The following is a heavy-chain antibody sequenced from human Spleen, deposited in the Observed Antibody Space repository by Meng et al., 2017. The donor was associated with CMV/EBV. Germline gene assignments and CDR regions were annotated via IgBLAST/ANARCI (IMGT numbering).Heavy chain of an antibody. D-gene: IGHD3-22*01. CDR2: IKQDGSEK. Sequence: GESLKIPCAAFGFTFSSYWMSWVRQAPGKGLEWVANIKQDGSEKYYVDSVKGRFTISRDNAKNSLYPQMNSLRDKDTAVYHCARLHLYYYESSPEHWFDPWGQGTLVTVSS. CDR3: ARLHLYYYESSPEHWFDP. V-gene: IGHV3-7*01. J-gene: IGHJ5*02. CDR1: GFTFSSYW.